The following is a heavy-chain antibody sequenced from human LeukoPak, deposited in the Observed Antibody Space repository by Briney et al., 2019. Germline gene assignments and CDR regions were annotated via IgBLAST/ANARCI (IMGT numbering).Heavy chain of an antibody. CDR2: IIPIFGTA. Sequence: SVKVSCKASGGTFSSYAISWVRQAPGQGLEWMGGIIPIFGTANYAQKFQGRVTITADESTSTAYMELSSLRSEDTAVYYCARGALYGSGSYYNRPLGYWGQGTLVTVSS. CDR3: ARGALYGSGSYYNRPLGY. D-gene: IGHD3-10*01. CDR1: GGTFSSYA. J-gene: IGHJ4*02. V-gene: IGHV1-69*13.